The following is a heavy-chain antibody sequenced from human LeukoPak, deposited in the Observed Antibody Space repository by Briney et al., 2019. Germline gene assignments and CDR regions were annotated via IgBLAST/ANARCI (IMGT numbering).Heavy chain of an antibody. CDR3: ARDSGQQLLPNYFYDY. Sequence: SETLSLTCTVSGGSISSYYWSWIRQPPGKGLEWIGYIYYSGSTNYNPSLKSRVTISVDTSKNQFSLKLSSVTAADTAVYYCARDSGQQLLPNYFYDYWGQGTLVTVSS. V-gene: IGHV4-59*01. D-gene: IGHD6-6*01. CDR1: GGSISSYY. J-gene: IGHJ4*02. CDR2: IYYSGST.